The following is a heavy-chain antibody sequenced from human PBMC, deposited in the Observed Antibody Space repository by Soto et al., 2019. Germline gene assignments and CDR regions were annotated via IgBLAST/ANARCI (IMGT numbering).Heavy chain of an antibody. CDR2: TFSRGST. CDR3: ARDKGYCSGDSSYANWFDP. D-gene: IGHD2-15*01. V-gene: IGHV4-4*07. Sequence: RAFIPQAPATVSEWIGLTFSRGSTNYNPSLKSRVTMSVDTSKNQFSLKLSSVTAADTAVYYCARDKGYCSGDSSYANWFDPWGHGNLVTGSS. J-gene: IGHJ5*02.